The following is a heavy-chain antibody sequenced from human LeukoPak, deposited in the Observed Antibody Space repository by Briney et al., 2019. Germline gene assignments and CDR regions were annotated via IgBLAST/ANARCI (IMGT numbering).Heavy chain of an antibody. J-gene: IGHJ4*02. CDR2: INHSGST. CDR3: ARKGYSYGYFNY. D-gene: IGHD5-18*01. Sequence: SETLSLTCAVYGGSFSGYYWSWIRQPPGKGLEWIGEINHSGSTNYNPSLKSRVTVSVDTPKNQFSLKLNSVTAADTAVYYCARKGYSYGYFNYWGQGTLVTVSS. V-gene: IGHV4-34*01. CDR1: GGSFSGYY.